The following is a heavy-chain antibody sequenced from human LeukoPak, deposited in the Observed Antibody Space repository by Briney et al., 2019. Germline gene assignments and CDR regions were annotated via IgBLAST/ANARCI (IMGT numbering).Heavy chain of an antibody. Sequence: ASVKVSCKASGYTFTGHYMHWVRQAPGQGLEWMGWIYPSSGDIDYSHIFEGRVTMTRDKSISTAYMELSRLRSDGTAVYYCARAAIAVAGDYNYHYMDVWGKGTTVTVSS. CDR1: GYTFTGHY. J-gene: IGHJ6*03. CDR3: ARAAIAVAGDYNYHYMDV. CDR2: IYPSSGDI. D-gene: IGHD6-19*01. V-gene: IGHV1-2*07.